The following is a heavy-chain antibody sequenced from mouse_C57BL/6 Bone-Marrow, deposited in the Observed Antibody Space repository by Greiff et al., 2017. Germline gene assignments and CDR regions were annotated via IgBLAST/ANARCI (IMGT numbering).Heavy chain of an antibody. CDR3: AILTGTWFAY. J-gene: IGHJ3*01. D-gene: IGHD4-1*01. V-gene: IGHV2-6*01. Sequence: VKVVESGPGLVAPSQSLSITCTVSGFSLTSYGVDWVRQSPGKGLEWLGVIWGVGSTNYNSALKSRLSISKDNSKSQVFLKMNSLQTDDTAMYYCAILTGTWFAYWGQGTLVTVSA. CDR1: GFSLTSYG. CDR2: IWGVGST.